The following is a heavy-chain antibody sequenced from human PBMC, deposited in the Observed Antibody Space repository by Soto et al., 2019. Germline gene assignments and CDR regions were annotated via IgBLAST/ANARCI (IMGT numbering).Heavy chain of an antibody. D-gene: IGHD6-13*01. V-gene: IGHV4-59*01. CDR3: ARGGAAAGTGYYYYYGMDV. CDR1: GGSISSYY. Sequence: SETLSLTCTVSGGSISSYYWSWIRQPPGKGLEWIGYIYYSGSTNYNPSLKSRVTISVDTSKNQFSLKLSSVTAADTAVYYCARGGAAAGTGYYYYYGMDVWGQGTTVTVSS. CDR2: IYYSGST. J-gene: IGHJ6*02.